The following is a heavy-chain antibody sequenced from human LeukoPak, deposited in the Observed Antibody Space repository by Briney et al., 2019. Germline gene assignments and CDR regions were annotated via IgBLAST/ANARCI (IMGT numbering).Heavy chain of an antibody. J-gene: IGHJ4*02. CDR2: ISSSSSYI. D-gene: IGHD6-19*01. Sequence: GGSLRLYCAASGFTFSSYSMNWVRQAPGKGLEWVSSISSSSSYIYYADSVKGRFTISRDNAKNSLYLQMNSLRAEDTAVYYCARDLIAVAGTSDYWGQGTLVTVSS. CDR3: ARDLIAVAGTSDY. V-gene: IGHV3-21*01. CDR1: GFTFSSYS.